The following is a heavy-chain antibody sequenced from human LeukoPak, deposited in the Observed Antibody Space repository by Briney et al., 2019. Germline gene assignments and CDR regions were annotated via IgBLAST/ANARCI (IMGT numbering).Heavy chain of an antibody. CDR1: GFTFSSYS. CDR3: ARRAVAGISFDY. Sequence: PGGSLRLSCAASGFTFSSYSMNWVRQAPGKGLEWVSSISSSSSYIYYADSVKGRFTISRDNAKNSLYLQMNSLRAEDTAVYYCARRAVAGISFDYWGQGTLVTVSS. D-gene: IGHD6-19*01. CDR2: ISSSSSYI. V-gene: IGHV3-21*01. J-gene: IGHJ4*02.